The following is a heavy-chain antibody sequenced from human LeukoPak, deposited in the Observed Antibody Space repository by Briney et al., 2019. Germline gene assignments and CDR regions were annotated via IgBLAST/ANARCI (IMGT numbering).Heavy chain of an antibody. J-gene: IGHJ5*02. Sequence: SETLSLTCTVSGGSISSYYWSWIRQPAGKGLEWIGRIYTSGSTNYNPSLQSRVTMSVDTSKNQFSLKLSSVTAADTAVYYCARDLGSSGSRCLLTWFDHWGQGTLVNVSS. CDR3: ARDLGSSGSRCLLTWFDH. V-gene: IGHV4-4*07. CDR1: GGSISSYY. D-gene: IGHD2-15*01. CDR2: IYTSGST.